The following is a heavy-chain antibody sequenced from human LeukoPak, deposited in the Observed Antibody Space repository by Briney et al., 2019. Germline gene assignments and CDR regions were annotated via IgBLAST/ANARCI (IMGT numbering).Heavy chain of an antibody. D-gene: IGHD6-19*01. CDR1: GFTFDDYG. CDR3: AGGWYKLYYFDY. CDR2: INWNGGST. V-gene: IGHV3-20*04. Sequence: GGSRRLSCAASGFTFDDYGMSWVRQAPGKGLEWVSGINWNGGSTGYADSVKGRFTISRDNAKNSLYLQMNSLRAEDTALYYCAGGWYKLYYFDYWGQGTLVTVSS. J-gene: IGHJ4*02.